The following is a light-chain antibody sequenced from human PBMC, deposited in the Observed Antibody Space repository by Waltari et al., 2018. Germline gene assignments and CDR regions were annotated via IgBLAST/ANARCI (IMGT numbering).Light chain of an antibody. Sequence: EIGMTQSPVTLSVSPGERVTLSCRTSRSVNFNLAWYQQKPGQAPRLLIYGASTRATAVPARLSGSGSGTEFTLTISSLQSEDFAVYYCQQYDDWLPITFGQGTRLDIK. CDR1: RSVNFN. CDR3: QQYDDWLPIT. J-gene: IGKJ5*01. CDR2: GAS. V-gene: IGKV3-15*01.